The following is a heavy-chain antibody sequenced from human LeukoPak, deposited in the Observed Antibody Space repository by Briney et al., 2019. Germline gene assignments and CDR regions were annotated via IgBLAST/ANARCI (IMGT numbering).Heavy chain of an antibody. CDR3: AVWFGELSPFDY. CDR1: GGTFSSYA. CDR2: IIPIFGTA. D-gene: IGHD3-10*01. J-gene: IGHJ4*02. V-gene: IGHV1-69*13. Sequence: SVKVSCKASGGTFSSYAISWVRQAPGQGLEWMGGIIPIFGTANYAQKFQGRVTITADESTSTAYMELSSLRSDDTAVYYCAVWFGELSPFDYWGQGTLVTVSS.